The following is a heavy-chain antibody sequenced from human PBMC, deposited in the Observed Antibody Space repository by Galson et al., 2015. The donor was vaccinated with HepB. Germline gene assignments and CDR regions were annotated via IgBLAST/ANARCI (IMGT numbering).Heavy chain of an antibody. D-gene: IGHD3-3*01. Sequence: SVKVSCKASGYTFTGYYMHWVRQAPGQGLEWMGWINPNSGGTNYAQKFQGRVTMTRDTSISTAYMELSRLRSDDTAVYYCARGFTIFGVVTSPPPGYWGQGTLVTVSS. CDR3: ARGFTIFGVVTSPPPGY. J-gene: IGHJ4*02. CDR2: INPNSGGT. CDR1: GYTFTGYY. V-gene: IGHV1-2*02.